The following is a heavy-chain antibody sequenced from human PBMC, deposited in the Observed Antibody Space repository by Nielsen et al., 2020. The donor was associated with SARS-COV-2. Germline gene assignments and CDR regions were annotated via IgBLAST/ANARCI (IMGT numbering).Heavy chain of an antibody. D-gene: IGHD2-2*01. CDR2: IYYSGSV. Sequence: SETLSLTCTVSGGSLGSRNYYWGWIRQPPGKGLEWIGTIYYSGSVSYNPSLRGRVTISVDTSKKHFSLKLTSVTAADTAVYFCARGDIAVVPAAMFRGDDAFDIWGQGTMVRVSS. CDR3: ARGDIAVVPAAMFRGDDAFDI. V-gene: IGHV4-39*02. J-gene: IGHJ3*02. CDR1: GGSLGSRNYY.